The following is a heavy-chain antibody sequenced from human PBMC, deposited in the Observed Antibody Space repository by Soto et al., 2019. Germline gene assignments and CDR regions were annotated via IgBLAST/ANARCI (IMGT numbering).Heavy chain of an antibody. Sequence: QVQLQQWGAGLLKPSETLSLTCAVYGGSFSGYYWSWIGQPPGKGLEWIGEINHSGSTNYNPSLKSRVTISVDTSKNQFSLKLSSVTAADTAVYYCARSLCRGGGSCYLRRYFDYWGQGTLVTVSS. CDR1: GGSFSGYY. J-gene: IGHJ4*02. CDR2: INHSGST. V-gene: IGHV4-34*01. D-gene: IGHD2-15*01. CDR3: ARSLCRGGGSCYLRRYFDY.